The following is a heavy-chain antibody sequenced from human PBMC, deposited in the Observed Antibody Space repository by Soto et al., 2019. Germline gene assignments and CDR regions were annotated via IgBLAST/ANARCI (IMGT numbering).Heavy chain of an antibody. V-gene: IGHV4-39*01. CDR1: GGSISSSSYY. CDR3: AMWGGYCSSTSCYAGTFDY. D-gene: IGHD2-2*01. J-gene: IGHJ4*02. Sequence: PSETLSLTCTVSGGSISSSSYYWGWIRQPPGKGMEWIGSIYYSGSTYYNQSLKSRVTISVDTSKNQYSLKLSSVTAADTAVYYCAMWGGYCSSTSCYAGTFDYWGQGTLVTVS. CDR2: IYYSGST.